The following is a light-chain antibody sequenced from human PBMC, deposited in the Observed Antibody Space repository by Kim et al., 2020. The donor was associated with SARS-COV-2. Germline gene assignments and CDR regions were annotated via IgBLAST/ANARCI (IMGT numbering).Light chain of an antibody. J-gene: IGKJ5*01. Sequence: SADVGDSVTITWQRRQDISNCLNWYQKKTEKAHKLLIYDVTNVKTGVTTRCSGSGSGKKFTFTISSLKPEDIGTYYCQQHNYLITFGLGTRLEIK. CDR1: QDISNC. V-gene: IGKV1-33*01. CDR2: DVT. CDR3: QQHNYLIT.